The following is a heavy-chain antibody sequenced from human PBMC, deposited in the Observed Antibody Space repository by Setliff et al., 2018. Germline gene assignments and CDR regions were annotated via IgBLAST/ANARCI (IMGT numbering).Heavy chain of an antibody. CDR3: ARVTIAVAGYFDF. CDR2: INAGNGNT. J-gene: IGHJ4*02. D-gene: IGHD6-19*01. Sequence: ASVKVSCKASGGTFSSYAISWVRQAPGQGLEWMGWINAGNGNTKYSQKFQGRVTMTSDTSTSTAYMELRSLRSDDTAVYYCARVTIAVAGYFDFWGQGTLVTVSS. CDR1: GGTFSSYA. V-gene: IGHV1-18*01.